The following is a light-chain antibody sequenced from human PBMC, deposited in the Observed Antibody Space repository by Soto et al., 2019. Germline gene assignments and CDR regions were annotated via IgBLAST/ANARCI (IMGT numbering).Light chain of an antibody. CDR1: SSDVGGYSS. CDR3: SSYTSSSPRV. J-gene: IGLJ1*01. CDR2: EVS. V-gene: IGLV2-14*01. Sequence: QSALTQPASVSGSPGQSITISCTGTSSDVGGYSSVSWYQQHPGKAPKLMISEVSNRPSGVSNRFSGSKSGNTASLTISGLQAEDEADYYCSSYTSSSPRVFGTGTKLTVL.